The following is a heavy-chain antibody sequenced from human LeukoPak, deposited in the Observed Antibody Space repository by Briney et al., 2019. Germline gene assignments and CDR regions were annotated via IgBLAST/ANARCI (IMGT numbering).Heavy chain of an antibody. CDR3: AKVLGYYYDSSGYTDY. J-gene: IGHJ4*02. CDR2: ISGSGGST. D-gene: IGHD3-22*01. CDR1: GFTFSTYS. V-gene: IGHV3-23*01. Sequence: PGGSLRLSCAASGFTFSTYSMNWLRQAPGKGLEWVSAISGSGGSTYYADSVKGRFTISRDNSKNTLYLQMNSLRAEDTAVYYCAKVLGYYYDSSGYTDYWGQGTLVTVSS.